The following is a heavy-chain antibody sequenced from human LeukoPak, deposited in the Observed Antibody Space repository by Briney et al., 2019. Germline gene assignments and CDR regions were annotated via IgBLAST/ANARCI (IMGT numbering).Heavy chain of an antibody. CDR3: ARRLPDSYFDY. CDR2: IYHTGTT. CDR1: GGSISSGGFY. V-gene: IGHV4-31*03. Sequence: PSETLSLTCTVSGGSISSGGFYWSWIRQHPGKGLEWIGYIYHTGTTCYNPSLKSRVIISVDTSKNQFSLQLSSVTAADTAVYYCARRLPDSYFDYWGQGTLVTVSS. J-gene: IGHJ4*02.